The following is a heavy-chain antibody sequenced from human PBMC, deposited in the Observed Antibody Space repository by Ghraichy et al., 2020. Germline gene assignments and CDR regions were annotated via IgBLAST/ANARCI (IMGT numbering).Heavy chain of an antibody. CDR3: ARDLGSGWSFDS. J-gene: IGHJ4*02. CDR1: GFIFSDYW. V-gene: IGHV3-7*01. D-gene: IGHD6-19*01. CDR2: IKKDGSEK. Sequence: LTCAASGFIFSDYWMSWVRQAPGKGLEWVANIKKDGSEKYYVDSVKGRFTISRDNAKNSLYLQMNSLRAEDTAVYYCARDLGSGWSFDSWGQGTLVTVSS.